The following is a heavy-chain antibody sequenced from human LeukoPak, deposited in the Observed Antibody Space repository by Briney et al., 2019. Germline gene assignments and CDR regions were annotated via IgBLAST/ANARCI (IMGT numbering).Heavy chain of an antibody. CDR2: ISYDGSNK. D-gene: IGHD2-15*01. V-gene: IGHV3-30-3*01. CDR3: ARGVVGAAIGGSFDY. J-gene: IGHJ4*02. Sequence: PGGSLGLSCAASGFTFIGYALNGVPQPPGRGLDWVALISYDGSNKYNADSVKGRFTISRDNSKNTLYLQMNSLRAEDTAVYYCARGVVGAAIGGSFDYWGQGTLVTVSS. CDR1: GFTFIGYA.